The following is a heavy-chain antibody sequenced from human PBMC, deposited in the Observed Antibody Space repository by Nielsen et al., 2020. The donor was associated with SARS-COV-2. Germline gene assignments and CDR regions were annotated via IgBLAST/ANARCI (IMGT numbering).Heavy chain of an antibody. J-gene: IGHJ6*02. D-gene: IGHD2/OR15-2a*01. CDR1: ENTFTDRY. V-gene: IGHV1-45*01. Sequence: SVKVSCKASENTFTDRYVHWVRQAPGQGLEWMAWVTPFNGNTKYAQQLQDRVTVTKDRPLRTVYMELSSLKIEDTGTYYCATARDFYAALDVWGQGTAVTVSS. CDR2: VTPFNGNT. CDR3: ATARDFYAALDV.